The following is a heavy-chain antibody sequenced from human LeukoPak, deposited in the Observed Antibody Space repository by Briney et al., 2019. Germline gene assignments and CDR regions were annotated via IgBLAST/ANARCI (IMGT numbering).Heavy chain of an antibody. CDR3: AKATVVTVANYYGMDV. V-gene: IGHV3-23*01. D-gene: IGHD2-15*01. CDR2: ISGSGGST. Sequence: GGSLRLSCAASGFTFSSYAMSWVRQAPGKGLEWVSAISGSGGSTYYADSVEGRFTISRDNSKNTLYLQMNSLRAEDTAVYYCAKATVVTVANYYGMDVWGQGTTVTVSS. J-gene: IGHJ6*02. CDR1: GFTFSSYA.